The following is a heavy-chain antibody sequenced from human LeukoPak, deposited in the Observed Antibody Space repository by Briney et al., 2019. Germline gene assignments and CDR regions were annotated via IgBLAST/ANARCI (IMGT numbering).Heavy chain of an antibody. CDR3: AKDRSPTGSYYGMDV. J-gene: IGHJ6*02. CDR2: ISGSGGST. V-gene: IGHV3-23*01. D-gene: IGHD1-1*01. CDR1: GFTFSSYA. Sequence: TGGSLRLSCAASGFTFSSYAMSWVRQAPGKGLEWVSAISGSGGSTYYADSVKGRFTISSDKSTDTLYLQMNSLRPEDTAVYYCAKDRSPTGSYYGMDVWGQGTTVIVSS.